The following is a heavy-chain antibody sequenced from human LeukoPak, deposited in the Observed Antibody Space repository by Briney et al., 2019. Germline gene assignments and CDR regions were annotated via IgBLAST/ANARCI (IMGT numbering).Heavy chain of an antibody. Sequence: PSETLSLTCAVYGGSFSGYYWSWIRQPPGKGLEWIGEINHSGSTNYNPSLKSRVTISVDTSKNQFSLKLSSVTAADTAVYYCASSYYYDNNGYSGWGQGTLVTVSS. J-gene: IGHJ4*02. CDR3: ASSYYYDNNGYSG. CDR1: GGSFSGYY. CDR2: INHSGST. D-gene: IGHD3-22*01. V-gene: IGHV4-34*01.